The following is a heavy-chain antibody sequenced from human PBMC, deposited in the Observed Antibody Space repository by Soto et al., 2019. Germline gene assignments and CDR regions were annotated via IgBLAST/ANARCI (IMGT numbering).Heavy chain of an antibody. CDR3: AEEIRGVYCSGGSCYYFYGMDV. J-gene: IGHJ6*02. V-gene: IGHV3-43D*03. D-gene: IGHD2-15*01. CDR1: GFTFDDYA. CDR2: ISWDGGST. Sequence: GGSLRLSCAASGFTFDDYAMNWVRQAPGKGLEWVSLISWDGGSTYYADSVKGRFTISRDNNKNSLYLQMNSLRAEDIALYYCAEEIRGVYCSGGSCYYFYGMDVWGQGTMVTVSS.